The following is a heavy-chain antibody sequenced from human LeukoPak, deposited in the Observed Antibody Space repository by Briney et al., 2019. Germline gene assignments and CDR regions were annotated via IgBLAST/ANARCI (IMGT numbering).Heavy chain of an antibody. V-gene: IGHV1-2*02. CDR3: ARVGGSGYGKYYGMDV. CDR2: INPNSGGT. CDR1: GYTFTGYY. J-gene: IGHJ6*02. Sequence: ASVKVSCKASGYTFTGYYMHWVRQAPGQGLEWMGWINPNSGGTNYAQKFQGRVTMTRDTSISTAYMELSRLRSDDTAVYYCARVGGSGYGKYYGMDVWGQGTTVTVSS. D-gene: IGHD5-12*01.